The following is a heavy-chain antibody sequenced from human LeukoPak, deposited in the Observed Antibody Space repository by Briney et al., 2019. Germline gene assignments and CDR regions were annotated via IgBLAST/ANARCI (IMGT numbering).Heavy chain of an antibody. CDR1: GGSFSGYY. D-gene: IGHD2-15*01. CDR3: ARDKFCSVTGSCNIGLFDF. J-gene: IGHJ4*02. CDR2: INHRGSS. V-gene: IGHV4-34*01. Sequence: PSETLSLTCGVFGGSFSGYYWTWLRQPPGKGLEWIGQINHRGSSHYNPSLRSRVTISVDTSKTQFSLKLTSVTAADTAVYYCARDKFCSVTGSCNIGLFDFWGQGALVTVSS.